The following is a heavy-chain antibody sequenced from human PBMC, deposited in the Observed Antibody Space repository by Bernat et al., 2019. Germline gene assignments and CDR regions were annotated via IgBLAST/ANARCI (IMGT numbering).Heavy chain of an antibody. CDR2: IWHDGSDK. Sequence: QVQLVESGGGVVQSGRSLRLSCAASGFTFSNYGMHWVRQAPGKGLEWVALIWHDGSDKYYADSVKGRVTISRVNSKNTVFLQMNSLRAEDTAVYFCASRSTTWGEDYWGQGTLVTVSS. D-gene: IGHD2/OR15-2a*01. CDR1: GFTFSNYG. CDR3: ASRSTTWGEDY. J-gene: IGHJ4*02. V-gene: IGHV3-33*01.